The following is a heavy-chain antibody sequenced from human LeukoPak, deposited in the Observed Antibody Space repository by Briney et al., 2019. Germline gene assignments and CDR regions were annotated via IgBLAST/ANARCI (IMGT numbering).Heavy chain of an antibody. CDR2: INHSGST. V-gene: IGHV4-34*01. J-gene: IGHJ5*02. Sequence: PSETLSLTCAVYGGSFSGYYWSWIRQPPGKGLEWIGEINHSGSTNYNPSLKSRVTISVDTSKNQFSLKLSSVTAADTAMYYCARGAPDFDPWGQGTLVTVSS. CDR3: ARGAPDFDP. CDR1: GGSFSGYY.